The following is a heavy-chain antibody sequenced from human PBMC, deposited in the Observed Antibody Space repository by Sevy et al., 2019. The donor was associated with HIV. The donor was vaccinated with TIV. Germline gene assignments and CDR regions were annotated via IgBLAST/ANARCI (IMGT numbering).Heavy chain of an antibody. CDR3: ARLGQQLVQDVHPYYYGMDV. V-gene: IGHV5-51*01. CDR1: GYSFTSYW. CDR2: IYPGDSDT. J-gene: IGHJ6*02. Sequence: GESLKISCKGSGYSFTSYWLGWVRQMPGKGLEWMGIIYPGDSDTRYSPSFQGKVTISADKSIGTAYLQWSSLKASDTAMYYCARLGQQLVQDVHPYYYGMDVWGQGTTVTVSS. D-gene: IGHD6-13*01.